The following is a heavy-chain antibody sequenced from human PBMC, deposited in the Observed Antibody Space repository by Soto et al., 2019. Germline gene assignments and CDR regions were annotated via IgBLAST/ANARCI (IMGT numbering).Heavy chain of an antibody. J-gene: IGHJ5*02. Sequence: GGSLRLSCAASGFTFRNYAMTWARQAPGKGLEWVSSLLRSGSSAYYADSVRGRFTISSDTSANSLYLQMDNLRAEDTAIYYCAKDAISGDGIWLMDSWGQGTVDTV. V-gene: IGHV3-23*01. CDR1: GFTFRNYA. D-gene: IGHD4-17*01. CDR2: LLRSGSSA. CDR3: AKDAISGDGIWLMDS.